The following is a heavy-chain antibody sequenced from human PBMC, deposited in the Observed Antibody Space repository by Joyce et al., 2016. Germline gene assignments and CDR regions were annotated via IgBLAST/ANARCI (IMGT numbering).Heavy chain of an antibody. Sequence: QLVESGGGVVKAGGSLRLSCEASGSTFRSSSMCWFRQAPGKGLEWVAAISATSYYIFHAETVRGRFTVSRDNAKKTLYLQMNSLRAEDSAVFYCARGGISYYYAMDVWGQGTTVTVSS. J-gene: IGHJ6*02. CDR2: ISATSYYI. CDR3: ARGGISYYYAMDV. V-gene: IGHV3-21*01. CDR1: GSTFRSSS. D-gene: IGHD3-16*01.